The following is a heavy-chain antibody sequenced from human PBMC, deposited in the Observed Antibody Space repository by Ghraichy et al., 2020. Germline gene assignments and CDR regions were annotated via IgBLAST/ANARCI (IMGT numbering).Heavy chain of an antibody. CDR2: INHSGST. V-gene: IGHV4-34*01. CDR3: ARGLNDAFDI. CDR1: GGSFSGYY. J-gene: IGHJ3*02. Sequence: SETLSLTCAVYGGSFSGYYWSWIRQPPGKGLEWIGEINHSGSTNYNPSLKSRVTISVDTSKNQFSLKLSSVTAADTAVYYCARGLNDAFDIWGQGTMVTVSS.